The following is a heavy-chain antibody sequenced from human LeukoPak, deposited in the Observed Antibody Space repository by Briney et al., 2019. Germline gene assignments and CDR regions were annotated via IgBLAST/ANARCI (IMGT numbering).Heavy chain of an antibody. Sequence: GASVKVSCKASGYTFRSYGFSWVRQAPGQGLEWMGWTSAYNGNIKYAQKYQGRVTMTTDTSTNTAYMEVRSLRADDTAVYYCARGGGSYGDYSLWLGYWGQGTLVTVSS. CDR2: TSAYNGNI. J-gene: IGHJ4*02. CDR1: GYTFRSYG. CDR3: ARGGGSYGDYSLWLGY. D-gene: IGHD4-17*01. V-gene: IGHV1-18*01.